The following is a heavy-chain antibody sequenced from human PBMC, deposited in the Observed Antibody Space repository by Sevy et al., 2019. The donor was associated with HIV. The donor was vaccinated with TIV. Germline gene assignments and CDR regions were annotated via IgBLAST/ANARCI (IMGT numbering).Heavy chain of an antibody. J-gene: IGHJ2*01. CDR2: IYYSGST. Sequence: SDTLSLTCTVSGGSISSGDYYWSWIRQPPGKGLEWIGYIYYSGSTYYNPSLKSRVTISVDTSKNQFSLKLSSVTAADTAVYYCARDPLSRGWYFDLWGRGTLVTVSS. CDR1: GGSISSGDYY. V-gene: IGHV4-30-4*02. D-gene: IGHD1-26*01. CDR3: ARDPLSRGWYFDL.